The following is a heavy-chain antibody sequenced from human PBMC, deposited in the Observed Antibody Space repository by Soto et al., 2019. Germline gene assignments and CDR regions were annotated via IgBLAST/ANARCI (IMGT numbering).Heavy chain of an antibody. V-gene: IGHV3-33*01. Sequence: PGGALRLSGAASGFTFSSYGMHWVRQAPGKGLEWVAVIWDDGSNKYYADSVKGRFTISRDKSKNTLYLQMNSLRAEATAVYYPASPGPRPDGGECYFGTDVRGDRNTVTVSS. D-gene: IGHD3-10*01. CDR3: ASPGPRPDGGECYFGTDV. J-gene: IGHJ6*02. CDR1: GFTFSSYG. CDR2: IWDDGSNK.